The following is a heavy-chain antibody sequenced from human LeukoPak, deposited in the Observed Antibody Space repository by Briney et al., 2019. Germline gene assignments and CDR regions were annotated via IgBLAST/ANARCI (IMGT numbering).Heavy chain of an antibody. D-gene: IGHD1-26*01. CDR3: ARKLGAPHYFDF. CDR1: GYTFTSYD. CDR2: MNPNTGKT. J-gene: IGHJ4*02. V-gene: IGHV1-8*01. Sequence: VASVKVSCKASGYTFTSYDIHWVRQATGQGLEWVGWMNPNTGKTDFAKKFQGRVTMTRNTSINTVYMELSSLRSEDTAVYYCARKLGAPHYFDFWGQGTLVTVSS.